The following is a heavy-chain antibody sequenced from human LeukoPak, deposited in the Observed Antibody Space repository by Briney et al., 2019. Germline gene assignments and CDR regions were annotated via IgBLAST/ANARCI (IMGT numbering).Heavy chain of an antibody. CDR1: GFTFSDNY. CDR3: APSFGSGSSI. J-gene: IGHJ3*02. CDR2: ISSSATYT. V-gene: IGHV3-11*03. D-gene: IGHD3-10*01. Sequence: GGSLKLSCAASGFTFSDNYMSWFRQAPGKGLEWVSYISSSATYTNYADSVKGRFTISRDNSKNSLYLQMRSLRAEDTAVYYCAPSFGSGSSIWGQGTMVTVSS.